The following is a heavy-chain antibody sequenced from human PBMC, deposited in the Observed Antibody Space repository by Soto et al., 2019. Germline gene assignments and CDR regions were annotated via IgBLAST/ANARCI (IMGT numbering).Heavy chain of an antibody. CDR1: GFTLSRHT. CDR3: ARESGDWPLNWFDP. V-gene: IGHV3-21*01. CDR2: IGSRTSDI. D-gene: IGHD2-21*02. Sequence: PGGSLRLSCAASGFTLSRHTMNWVRQAPGKGLEWVSFIGSRTSDIYYADSVKGRFTISRDNAKNTLYLQMNGLTAEDTAVYYCARESGDWPLNWFDPWGQGTLVTVSS. J-gene: IGHJ5*02.